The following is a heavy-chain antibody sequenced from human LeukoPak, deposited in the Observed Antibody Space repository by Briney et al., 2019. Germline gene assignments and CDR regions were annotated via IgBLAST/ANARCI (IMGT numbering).Heavy chain of an antibody. V-gene: IGHV1-46*01. Sequence: ASVKVSCKASGYTFTNNYLHWVRQAPGQGLEWMGMIYPRDGSTSYAQNFQGRATVTRDTSTTTVHMELRGLRSEDTAVYYCARDQEGFDYWGQGTVVTVSS. J-gene: IGHJ4*02. CDR3: ARDQEGFDY. CDR2: IYPRDGST. CDR1: GYTFTNNY.